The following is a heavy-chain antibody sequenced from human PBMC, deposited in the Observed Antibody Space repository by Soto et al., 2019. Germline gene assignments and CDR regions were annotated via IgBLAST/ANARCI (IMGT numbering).Heavy chain of an antibody. Sequence: GASVKVSCKVSGYTLTELSMHWVRQAPGKGLEWMGGFDPEDGETIYAQKFQGRVTMTEDTSTDTAYMELSSLRSEDTAVYYCATQCSSTSCYGFNWFDPWGQGTLVTVSS. CDR2: FDPEDGET. CDR1: GYTLTELS. CDR3: ATQCSSTSCYGFNWFDP. J-gene: IGHJ5*02. D-gene: IGHD2-2*01. V-gene: IGHV1-24*01.